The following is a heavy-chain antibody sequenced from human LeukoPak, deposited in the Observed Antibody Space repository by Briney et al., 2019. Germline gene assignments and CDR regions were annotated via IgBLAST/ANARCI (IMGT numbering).Heavy chain of an antibody. D-gene: IGHD6-19*01. V-gene: IGHV4-34*01. CDR2: INHSGST. Sequence: PSETLSLTCAVYGGSFSGYYWSWIRQPPGKGLEWIGEINHSGSTNYNPSLKSRVTISVDTSKNQFSLKLSSVTAADTAVYYCASYSSGWSYFDYWGQGTLVTVSS. CDR1: GGSFSGYY. J-gene: IGHJ4*02. CDR3: ASYSSGWSYFDY.